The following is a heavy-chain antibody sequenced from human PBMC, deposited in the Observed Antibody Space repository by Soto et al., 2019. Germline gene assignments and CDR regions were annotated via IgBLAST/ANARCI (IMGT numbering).Heavy chain of an antibody. D-gene: IGHD6-19*01. Sequence: VQLVESGGGVVQPGRSLRLSCAASGFTFSDYAMHWVRQAPGKGLEWVAVVSHDGRNTHYAQSVKGRFTISRDSSKNMVSLEMTSLRAEDTPVYYCAKGGRQWLVTSDFNYWGQGALVTVSS. CDR2: VSHDGRNT. CDR3: AKGGRQWLVTSDFNY. CDR1: GFTFSDYA. V-gene: IGHV3-30*18. J-gene: IGHJ4*02.